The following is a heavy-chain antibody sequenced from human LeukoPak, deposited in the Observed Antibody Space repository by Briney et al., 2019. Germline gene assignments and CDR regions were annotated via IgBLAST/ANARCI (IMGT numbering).Heavy chain of an antibody. Sequence: PGGSLRLSCAASGFTFSSYSMNWVRQAPGKGLEWVSSISSSSSYIYYADSVKGRFTISRDNAKNSLYLQMNSLRAEDTAVYYCARDDRYCSSTSCCRFDYWGQGTLVTVSS. D-gene: IGHD2-2*01. J-gene: IGHJ4*02. V-gene: IGHV3-21*01. CDR2: ISSSSSYI. CDR1: GFTFSSYS. CDR3: ARDDRYCSSTSCCRFDY.